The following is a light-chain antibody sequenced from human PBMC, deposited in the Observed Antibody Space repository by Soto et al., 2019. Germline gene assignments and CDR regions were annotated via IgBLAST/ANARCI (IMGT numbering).Light chain of an antibody. CDR3: MQGTHWPPYT. J-gene: IGKJ2*01. V-gene: IGKV2-30*01. CDR2: KVS. CDR1: QSLAYSDGNTY. Sequence: DVVMTQSPLSLPVTLGQPASISCRSSQSLAYSDGNTYLNWFQQRPGQSPGRPIDKVSNRDSGVPARFSCSGSGTDFTLKISRMEAEDVGVYYCMQGTHWPPYTFGQGTKLEIK.